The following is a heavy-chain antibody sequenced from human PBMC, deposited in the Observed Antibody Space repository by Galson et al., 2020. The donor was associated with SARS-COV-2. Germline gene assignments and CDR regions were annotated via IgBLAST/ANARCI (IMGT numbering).Heavy chain of an antibody. CDR3: AKEVFLFFGEISGGFDP. CDR2: ISYDGSKT. D-gene: IGHD3-10*01. Sequence: GESLKISCAASGFAFSTYGMHWVRQAPGKGLEWVAVISYDGSKTYYADSVKGRFTISRDNSNNTLYLQMNSLRAEDTAVYYCAKEVFLFFGEISGGFDPWGQGTLVTVSS. J-gene: IGHJ5*02. V-gene: IGHV3-30*18. CDR1: GFAFSTYG.